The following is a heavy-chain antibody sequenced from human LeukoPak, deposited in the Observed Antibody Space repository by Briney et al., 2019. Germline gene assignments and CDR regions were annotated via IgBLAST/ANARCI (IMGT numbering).Heavy chain of an antibody. CDR2: IYYSGST. J-gene: IGHJ5*02. V-gene: IGHV4-59*12. CDR3: ARDARPATMIVVEYNWFDP. CDR1: GGSISSYY. D-gene: IGHD3-22*01. Sequence: SETLSLTCTVSGGSISSYYWSWIRQPPGKGLEWIGYIYYSGSTNYNPSLKSRVTISVDTSKNQFSLKLSSVTAADTAVYYRARDARPATMIVVEYNWFDPWGQGTLVTVSS.